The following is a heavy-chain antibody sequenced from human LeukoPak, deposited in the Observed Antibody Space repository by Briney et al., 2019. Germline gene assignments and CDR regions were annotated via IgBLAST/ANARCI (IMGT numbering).Heavy chain of an antibody. CDR3: AIGYSSSWYDPALDY. J-gene: IGHJ4*02. D-gene: IGHD6-13*01. Sequence: ASVKVSRKASGYTFTSYAMHWVRQAPGQRLEWMGWINTGNGNTKYSQKFQGRVTITRDTSASTAYMELSSLRSEDTAVYYCAIGYSSSWYDPALDYWGQGTLVTVSS. CDR2: INTGNGNT. CDR1: GYTFTSYA. V-gene: IGHV1-3*04.